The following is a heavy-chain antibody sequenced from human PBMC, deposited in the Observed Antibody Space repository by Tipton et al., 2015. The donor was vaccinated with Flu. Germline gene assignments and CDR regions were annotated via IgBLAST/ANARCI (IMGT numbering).Heavy chain of an antibody. CDR3: AREGGYDSSANSHHYFDY. D-gene: IGHD3-22*01. CDR1: GFNFNDYY. CDR2: ISGGGRTM. V-gene: IGHV3-11*01. J-gene: IGHJ4*02. Sequence: SLRLSCAASGFNFNDYYITWIRQAPGKGLEWVSYISGGGRTMNYADSVKGRFTISRDSDKKSVHLQMNSLRVDDTAVYYCAREGGYDSSANSHHYFDYWGQGSLVTVSS.